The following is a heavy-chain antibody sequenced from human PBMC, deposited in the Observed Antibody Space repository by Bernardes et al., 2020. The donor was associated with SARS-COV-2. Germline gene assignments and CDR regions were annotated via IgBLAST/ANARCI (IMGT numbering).Heavy chain of an antibody. CDR2: INGDGSNT. Sequence: GSLRLSCAASGFIFSSYWMHWVRQAPGKGLVWVSRINGDGSNTAYADSVKGRFTISRDNAKNTLYLQMNSLRAEDTAGYYCEVNYYYGMDVWGQGTTVTVSS. V-gene: IGHV3-74*01. CDR3: EVNYYYGMDV. J-gene: IGHJ6*02. CDR1: GFIFSSYW.